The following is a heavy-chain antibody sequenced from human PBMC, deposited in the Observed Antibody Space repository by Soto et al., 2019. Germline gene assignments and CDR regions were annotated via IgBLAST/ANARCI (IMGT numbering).Heavy chain of an antibody. Sequence: PSETLSLTCTVSGGSISSSTYFWGWIRQPPGKGLQWIGSIYYSGSTYYNPSLKSRVTISVDTSKNQFSLKLSSVPAADPAVYYCATSNWFDPWGLGTLVTVSS. CDR3: ATSNWFDP. J-gene: IGHJ5*02. CDR1: GGSISSSTYF. V-gene: IGHV4-39*01. CDR2: IYYSGST.